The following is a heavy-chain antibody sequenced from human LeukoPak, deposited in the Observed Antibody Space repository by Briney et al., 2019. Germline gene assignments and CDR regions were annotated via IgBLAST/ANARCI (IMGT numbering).Heavy chain of an antibody. D-gene: IGHD6-19*01. CDR2: IYSGGNT. Sequence: GGSLRLSCTVSGFTVSSNSMSWVRQAPGKGLEWVSFIYSGGNTHYSDSVKGRFTISRDNSKNTLYLQMNSLRAEDTAVYYCAKATIAVAAAPPDYWGQGTLVTVSS. V-gene: IGHV3-53*05. CDR3: AKATIAVAAAPPDY. J-gene: IGHJ4*02. CDR1: GFTVSSNS.